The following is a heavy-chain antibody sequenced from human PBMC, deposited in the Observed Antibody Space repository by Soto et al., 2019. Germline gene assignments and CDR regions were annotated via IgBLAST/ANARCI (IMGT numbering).Heavy chain of an antibody. J-gene: IGHJ4*02. CDR3: ARGVAPIVGATHFDY. Sequence: SETLSLTCAVYGGSFSGYYWSWIRQPPGKGLEWIGEINHSGSTNYNPSLKSRVTISVDTSKNQFSLKLSSVTAADTAVYYCARGVAPIVGATHFDYWGQGTLVTVSS. D-gene: IGHD1-26*01. CDR2: INHSGST. V-gene: IGHV4-34*01. CDR1: GGSFSGYY.